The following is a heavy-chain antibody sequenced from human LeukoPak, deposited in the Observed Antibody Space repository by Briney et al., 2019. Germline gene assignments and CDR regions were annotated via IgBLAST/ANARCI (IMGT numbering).Heavy chain of an antibody. V-gene: IGHV1-2*06. CDR2: INPNSGGT. CDR1: GYTFTGYY. J-gene: IGHJ4*02. D-gene: IGHD1-26*01. CDR3: ARVSSGSHFDY. Sequence: ASVKVSCKASGYTFTGYYMHWVRQAPGQGLEWMGRINPNSGGTNYAQKFQGRVTMTRDTSISTAYMELSRPRSDDTAVYYCARVSSGSHFDYWGQGTLVTVSS.